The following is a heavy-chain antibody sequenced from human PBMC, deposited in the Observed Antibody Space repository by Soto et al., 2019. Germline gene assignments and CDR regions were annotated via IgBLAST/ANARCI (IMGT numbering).Heavy chain of an antibody. CDR1: GGSISSGGYY. CDR3: ARGEYYDISTDTGSSYYGMDV. CDR2: IYYSGST. J-gene: IGHJ6*02. V-gene: IGHV4-31*03. Sequence: PSETLSLTCTVSGGSISSGGYYWSWIRQHPGKGLEWIGYIYYSGSTYYNPSLKSRVTISVDTSKNHFSLNLSSVTAADTAVYYCARGEYYDISTDTGSSYYGMDVWGQGTTVTVSS. D-gene: IGHD3-9*01.